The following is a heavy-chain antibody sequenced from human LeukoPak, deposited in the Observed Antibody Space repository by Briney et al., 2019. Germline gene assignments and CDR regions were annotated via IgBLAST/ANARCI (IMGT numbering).Heavy chain of an antibody. J-gene: IGHJ4*02. CDR2: ISSSSSYI. CDR1: GFTFSSYS. CDR3: ARVSVGYTLGIAARPDYFDY. V-gene: IGHV3-21*01. D-gene: IGHD6-6*01. Sequence: GGSLRLSCAASGFTFSSYSMNCVRQAPGKGLEWVSSISSSSSYIYYADSVKGRFTISRDNAKNSLYLQMNSLRAEDTAVYYCARVSVGYTLGIAARPDYFDYWGQGTLVTVSS.